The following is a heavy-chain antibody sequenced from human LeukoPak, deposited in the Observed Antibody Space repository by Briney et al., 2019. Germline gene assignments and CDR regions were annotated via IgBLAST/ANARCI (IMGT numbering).Heavy chain of an antibody. CDR2: IFYSGST. J-gene: IGHJ3*02. D-gene: IGHD2-15*01. CDR1: GGSISTSNYY. Sequence: SETLSLTCTVSGGSISTSNYYWGWIRQPPGKGLEWIGNIFYSGSTYYSPSLKSRVTISVDTSKNQFSLKLSSVTAADTAVYYCARAPRSGGRGAFDIWGQGTMVTVSS. V-gene: IGHV4-39*07. CDR3: ARAPRSGGRGAFDI.